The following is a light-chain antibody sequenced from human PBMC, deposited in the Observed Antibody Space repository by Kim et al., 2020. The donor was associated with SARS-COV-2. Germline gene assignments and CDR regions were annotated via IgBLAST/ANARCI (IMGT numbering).Light chain of an antibody. CDR1: SLRSYY. J-gene: IGLJ3*02. V-gene: IGLV3-19*01. CDR2: GKN. Sequence: VALGQTVRIPCQGDSLRSYYASWYQQKPGQAPVLVIYGKNNRPSGIPDRFSGSSSGNTASLTITGAQAEDEADYYCNSRDSSGNWVFGGGTQLTVL. CDR3: NSRDSSGNWV.